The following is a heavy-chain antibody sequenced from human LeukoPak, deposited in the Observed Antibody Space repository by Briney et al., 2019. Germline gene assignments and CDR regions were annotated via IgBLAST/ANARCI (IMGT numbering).Heavy chain of an antibody. J-gene: IGHJ3*02. D-gene: IGHD1-26*01. V-gene: IGHV1-69*13. CDR1: GGTFSSYA. Sequence: SVKVSCKASGGTFSSYAISWVRQAPGQGLEWMGGIIPIFGTANYAQKFQGRVTITADESTSTAYMELSSLRSEDTAVYYCACVVGEGKANRVNDAFDIWGQWTMVTVSS. CDR3: ACVVGEGKANRVNDAFDI. CDR2: IIPIFGTA.